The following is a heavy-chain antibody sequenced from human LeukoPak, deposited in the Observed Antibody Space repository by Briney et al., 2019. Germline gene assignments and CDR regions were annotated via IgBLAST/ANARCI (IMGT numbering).Heavy chain of an antibody. J-gene: IGHJ3*02. D-gene: IGHD6-13*01. Sequence: GSSVKVSCKASGGTFSSYAISWVRQAPGQGLEWMGGIIPSFGTANYAQKFQGRVTITADESTSTAYMELISLRSEDTAVYDFARAGYSSSWYRGHAFDIWGPRTIVTASS. V-gene: IGHV1-69*01. CDR2: IIPSFGTA. CDR1: GGTFSSYA. CDR3: ARAGYSSSWYRGHAFDI.